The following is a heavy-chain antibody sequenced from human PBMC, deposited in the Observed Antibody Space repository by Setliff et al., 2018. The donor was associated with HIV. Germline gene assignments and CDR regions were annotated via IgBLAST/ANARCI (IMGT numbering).Heavy chain of an antibody. Sequence: SETLSLTCTVSGDSVSSNTYYWGWIRQPPGKGLEWIGSIYYSGKTKYNPSLKSRVTISVDKSKNQFSLKLTSVTAADTAVYCCARYYYDRSGSSAPYYFMDVWGKGTTVTVSS. V-gene: IGHV4-39*07. D-gene: IGHD3-22*01. J-gene: IGHJ6*03. CDR2: IYYSGKT. CDR1: GDSVSSNTYY. CDR3: ARYYYDRSGSSAPYYFMDV.